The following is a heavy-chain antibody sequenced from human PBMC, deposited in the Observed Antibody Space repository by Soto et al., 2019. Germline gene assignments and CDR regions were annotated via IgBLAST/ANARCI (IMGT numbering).Heavy chain of an antibody. V-gene: IGHV1-24*01. CDR1: GHTLTELS. J-gene: IGHJ4*02. Sequence: ASVKVSCKVSGHTLTELSMHWVRQAPGKGLEWMGGFDPEDGETIYAQKFQGRVTMTEDTSTDTAYMEVSSLRSEDTAVYYCATRRRLYDSTGHNYWGQGTLVTVSS. CDR3: ATRRRLYDSTGHNY. D-gene: IGHD3-22*01. CDR2: FDPEDGET.